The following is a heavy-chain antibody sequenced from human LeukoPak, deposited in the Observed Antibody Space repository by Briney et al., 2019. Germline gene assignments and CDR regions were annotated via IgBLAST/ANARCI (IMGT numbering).Heavy chain of an antibody. D-gene: IGHD5-18*01. CDR2: ISYDGSNK. CDR3: ARDTAMEVLTPYFDY. J-gene: IGHJ4*02. V-gene: IGHV3-30-3*01. CDR1: GFTFSSYA. Sequence: GGSLRLSCAASGFTFSSYAMHWVRQAPGKGLEWVAVISYDGSNKYYADSVKGRFTISRDNSKNTLYLQMNSLRAEDTAVYYCARDTAMEVLTPYFDYWGQGTLVTVSS.